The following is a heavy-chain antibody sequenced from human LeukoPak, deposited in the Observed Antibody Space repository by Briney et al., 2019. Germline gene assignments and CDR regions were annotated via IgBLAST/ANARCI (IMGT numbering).Heavy chain of an antibody. D-gene: IGHD3-22*01. CDR2: IYPGDSDI. CDR1: GYRFTSNW. V-gene: IGHV5-51*01. CDR3: ARQRADTSGRSWFDP. Sequence: PGESLKISCKGSGYRFTSNWIVWVRQMPGKGLEWMGIIYPGDSDIKYSPSFQGQVTLSVDKSITTAYLQWSSLKASDTAIYYCARQRADTSGRSWFDPWGQGTLVTVSS. J-gene: IGHJ5*02.